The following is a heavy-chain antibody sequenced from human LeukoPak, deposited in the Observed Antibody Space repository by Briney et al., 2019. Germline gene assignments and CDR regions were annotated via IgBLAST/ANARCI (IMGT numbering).Heavy chain of an antibody. CDR1: GYTFTSYY. Sequence: ASVTVSCKASGYTFTSYYMHWVRQAPGRGLEWMGIINPSGGSTSYAQKFQGRVTMTRDTSTSTVYMELSSLRSEDTAVYYCARDPIVATILNWFDPWGQGTLVTVSS. CDR3: ARDPIVATILNWFDP. V-gene: IGHV1-46*01. D-gene: IGHD5-12*01. J-gene: IGHJ5*02. CDR2: INPSGGST.